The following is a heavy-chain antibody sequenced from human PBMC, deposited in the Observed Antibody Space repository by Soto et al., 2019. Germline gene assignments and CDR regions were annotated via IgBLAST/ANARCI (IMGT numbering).Heavy chain of an antibody. V-gene: IGHV3-23*01. D-gene: IGHD3-22*01. CDR1: GVTFSRYA. J-gene: IGHJ5*02. CDR3: AKDGMADYYDSSGYHTNWFDP. Sequence: GSLRLSCAASGVTFSRYAMIWVLQAPGNRLECVSAISGSGGSTYYADSVKGRFTISRDNSKNTLYLQMNSLRAEDMAVYYCAKDGMADYYDSSGYHTNWFDPWGQGTLVTVSS. CDR2: ISGSGGST.